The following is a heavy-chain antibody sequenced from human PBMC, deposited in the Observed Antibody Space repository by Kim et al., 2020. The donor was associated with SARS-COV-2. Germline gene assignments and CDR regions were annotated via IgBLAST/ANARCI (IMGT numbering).Heavy chain of an antibody. CDR2: ISYDGSNK. Sequence: GGSLRLSCAASGFTFSSYAMHWVRQAPGKGLEWVAVISYDGSNKYYADSVKGRFTIARDNSKNTLYLQMNSLRAEETAVYYCERDRKFSGSYRSFCFDYWGKISLVTVSS. V-gene: IGHV3-30-3*01. CDR3: ERDRKFSGSYRSFCFDY. CDR1: GFTFSSYA. J-gene: IGHJ4*02. D-gene: IGHD3-16*02.